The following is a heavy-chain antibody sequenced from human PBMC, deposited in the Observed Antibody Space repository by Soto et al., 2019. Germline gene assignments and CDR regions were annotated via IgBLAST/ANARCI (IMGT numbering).Heavy chain of an antibody. J-gene: IGHJ6*02. D-gene: IGHD3-10*01. CDR2: INHRGST. CDR1: GGSFSGYY. V-gene: IGHV4-34*01. Sequence: SETLSLTCAVYGGSFSGYYWSWIRQPPGKGLEWLGEINHRGSTNYNPYLKSRVTISLDTSRTKVSLKLSSVTAAATAAYYCARVEARRWFTKGYYGMDVWGQGTTVTVSS. CDR3: ARVEARRWFTKGYYGMDV.